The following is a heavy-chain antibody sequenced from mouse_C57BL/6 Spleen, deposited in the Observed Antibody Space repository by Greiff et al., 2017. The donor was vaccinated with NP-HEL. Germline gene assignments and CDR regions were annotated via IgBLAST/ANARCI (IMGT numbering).Heavy chain of an antibody. CDR2: IDPSDSYT. J-gene: IGHJ1*03. V-gene: IGHV1-59*01. CDR3: ARSGTVVATGYWYFDV. D-gene: IGHD1-1*01. Sequence: VQLQQSGAELVRPGTSVKLSCKASGYTFTSYWMHWVKQRPGQGLEWIGAIDPSDSYTNYNQKFKGKATLTVDTSSSTAYMQLSSLTSEDSAVYYCARSGTVVATGYWYFDVWGTGTTVTVAS. CDR1: GYTFTSYW.